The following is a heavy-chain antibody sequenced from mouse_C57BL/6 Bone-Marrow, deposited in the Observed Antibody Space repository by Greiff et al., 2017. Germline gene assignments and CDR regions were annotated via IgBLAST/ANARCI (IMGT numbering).Heavy chain of an antibody. CDR2: IYPTSGRT. J-gene: IGHJ2*01. CDR3: ARADPRGRSVDN. CDR1: GYTFTSYW. V-gene: IGHV1-55*01. Sequence: QVQLQQPGAELVKPGASVKMSCKASGYTFTSYWITWVKQRPGQGLEWIGDIYPTSGRTNYNEKFKSKGIMTVDTSSNTAYLQLSSLTSEDTAVYYCARADPRGRSVDNGGQGHALTVTA.